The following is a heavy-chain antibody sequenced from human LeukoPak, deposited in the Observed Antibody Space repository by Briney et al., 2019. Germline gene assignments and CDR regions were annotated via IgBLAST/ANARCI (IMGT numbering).Heavy chain of an antibody. CDR2: IYYSGST. J-gene: IGHJ5*02. D-gene: IGHD7-27*01. Sequence: SETLSLTCIVSGGSISSSRDYWAWIRQPPGKGLEWIANIYYSGSTYYSPSLKSRVIISVDTSKNQFSLKLSSVTAADTAVYYCAREARGDLNWFDPWGQGTLVTVSS. CDR1: GGSISSSRDY. CDR3: AREARGDLNWFDP. V-gene: IGHV4-39*07.